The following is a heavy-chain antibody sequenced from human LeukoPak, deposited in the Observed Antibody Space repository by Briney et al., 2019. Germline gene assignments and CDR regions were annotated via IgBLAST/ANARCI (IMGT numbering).Heavy chain of an antibody. V-gene: IGHV3-11*01. J-gene: IGHJ4*02. D-gene: IGHD2-15*01. Sequence: GGSLRLSCAASGFTFSDYYMSWIRQAPGKGLEWASYISSSGSTIYYADSVKGRFTISRDNAKNSLYLQMNSLRAEDTAVYYCATYCSGGRCYPTFDYWGQGTLVTVSS. CDR1: GFTFSDYY. CDR2: ISSSGSTI. CDR3: ATYCSGGRCYPTFDY.